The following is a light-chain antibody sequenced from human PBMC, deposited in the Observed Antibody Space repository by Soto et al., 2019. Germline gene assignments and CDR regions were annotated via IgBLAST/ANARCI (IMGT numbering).Light chain of an antibody. V-gene: IGLV1-44*01. Sequence: QSVLTQPPSASGTPGQRVIISCSGSSSNIGSNTVNWYQQLPGTAPKLLVYANSQRPSGVPDRFSGSKSGSSASLAIIGLQSEDEADYYCATWDDSLSDVFGTGTKVTVL. J-gene: IGLJ1*01. CDR1: SSNIGSNT. CDR2: ANS. CDR3: ATWDDSLSDV.